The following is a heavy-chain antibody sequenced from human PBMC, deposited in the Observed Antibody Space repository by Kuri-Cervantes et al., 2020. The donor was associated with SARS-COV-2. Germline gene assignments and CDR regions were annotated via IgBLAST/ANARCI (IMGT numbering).Heavy chain of an antibody. CDR3: TTLIDY. CDR2: FRGKANNYAT. Sequence: GESLKISCVGTGFSFSDAWMSWVRQTPGKGLEWVGRFRGKANNYATAYAASVKGRFAISRDDSRNMAYLQMNSLKTEDTAVYYCTTLIDYWGQGALVTVSS. CDR1: GFSFSDAW. V-gene: IGHV3-73*01. J-gene: IGHJ4*02.